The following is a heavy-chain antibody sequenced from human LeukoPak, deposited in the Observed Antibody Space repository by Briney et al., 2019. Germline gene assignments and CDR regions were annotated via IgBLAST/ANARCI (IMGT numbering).Heavy chain of an antibody. D-gene: IGHD3-22*01. CDR3: VTYYFDSSGPKKNY. V-gene: IGHV4-34*01. Sequence: PSETLSLTCAVYGGSFIGYYWSWIRQPPGKGLEWIGEINHSGSTNYNPSLKSRVTISVDTSKKQFSLELSSVTAADTAVYYCVTYYFDSSGPKKNYWGQGTLVTVSS. CDR2: INHSGST. CDR1: GGSFIGYY. J-gene: IGHJ4*02.